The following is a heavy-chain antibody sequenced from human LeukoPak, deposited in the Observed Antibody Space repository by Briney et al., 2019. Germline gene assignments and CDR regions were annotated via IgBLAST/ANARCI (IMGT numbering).Heavy chain of an antibody. J-gene: IGHJ5*02. Sequence: GSLRLSCAASGFTFSSYSMNWVRQAPGKGLQWVASINSRSSFIWYADSLKGRFTISRDNAKNSLFLQMNSLRAEDTAMYYCARGFSTYYYDSSGYSYDWFDPWGQGIQVIVSS. CDR2: INSRSSFI. CDR1: GFTFSSYS. CDR3: ARGFSTYYYDSSGYSYDWFDP. D-gene: IGHD3-22*01. V-gene: IGHV3-21*01.